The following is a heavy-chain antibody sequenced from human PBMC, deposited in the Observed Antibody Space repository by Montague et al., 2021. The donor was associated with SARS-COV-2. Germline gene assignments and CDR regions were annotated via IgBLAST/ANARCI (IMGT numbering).Heavy chain of an antibody. CDR1: GFSLSTSGMC. Sequence: PALVKPTQTLTLTCTLSGFSLSTSGMCVSWIRQPPGKALEWLALIDWDDDIYYSTSLKTRLTISKDTSKNQVVLTMTNMDPVDTATYYCARTYYDILPNLYYFDYWGQGTLVTVSS. CDR3: ARTYYDILPNLYYFDY. CDR2: IDWDDDI. V-gene: IGHV2-70*01. D-gene: IGHD3-9*01. J-gene: IGHJ4*02.